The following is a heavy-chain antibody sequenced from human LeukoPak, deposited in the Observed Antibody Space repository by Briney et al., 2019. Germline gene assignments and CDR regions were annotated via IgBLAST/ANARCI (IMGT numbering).Heavy chain of an antibody. CDR3: ARANALYCSSTSCLFDY. Sequence: ASVKVSCKASGYTFTGYYMHWVRQAPGQGLEWMAWINPNSGGTYYAQNFPDRITMTRDTSISTAYMELSRLRSDDTAIYYCARANALYCSSTSCLFDYWGQGTLATVSS. CDR1: GYTFTGYY. J-gene: IGHJ4*02. V-gene: IGHV1-2*02. D-gene: IGHD2-2*01. CDR2: INPNSGGT.